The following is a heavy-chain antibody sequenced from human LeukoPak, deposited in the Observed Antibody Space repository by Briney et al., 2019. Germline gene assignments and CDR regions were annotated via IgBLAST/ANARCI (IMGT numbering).Heavy chain of an antibody. V-gene: IGHV1-8*03. CDR2: MNPNSGNT. CDR3: ARKVWFGESLDV. Sequence: ASVKVSCKASGYTFTSYGINWVRQAPGQGLEWMGWMNPNSGNTGYAQMFQGRVTITRNTSISTAYTELSSLRSEDTAVYYCARKVWFGESLDVWGKGTTVTVSS. D-gene: IGHD3-10*01. CDR1: GYTFTSYG. J-gene: IGHJ6*04.